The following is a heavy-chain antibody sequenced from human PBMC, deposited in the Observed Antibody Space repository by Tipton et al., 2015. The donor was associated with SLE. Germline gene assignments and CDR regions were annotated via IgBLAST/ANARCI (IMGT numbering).Heavy chain of an antibody. V-gene: IGHV4-61*01. CDR3: ARHPPRGGSGYALDN. CDR2: IYYSGST. Sequence: TLSLTCAVSGYSISSGYYWGWIRQPPGKGLEWIGYIYYSGSTNYNPSLKSRVTISVDTSKNQFSLKLSSVTAADTAVYYCARHPPRGGSGYALDNWGQGTLVTVSS. D-gene: IGHD5-12*01. J-gene: IGHJ4*02. CDR1: GYSISSGYY.